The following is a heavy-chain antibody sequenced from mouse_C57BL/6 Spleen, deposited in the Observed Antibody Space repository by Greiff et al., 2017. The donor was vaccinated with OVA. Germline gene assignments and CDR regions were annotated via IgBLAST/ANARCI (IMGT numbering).Heavy chain of an antibody. CDR2: INPNNGGT. D-gene: IGHD2-4*01. CDR1: GYTFTDYY. Sequence: VQLQQSGPELVKPGASVKISCKASGYTFTDYYMNWVKQSHGKSLEWIGDINPNNGGTSYNQKFKGKATLTVDKSSSTAYMALRSLTSEDSAVYYCARSTLYYDYDDDHYYAMDYWGQGTSVTVSS. V-gene: IGHV1-26*01. CDR3: ARSTLYYDYDDDHYYAMDY. J-gene: IGHJ4*01.